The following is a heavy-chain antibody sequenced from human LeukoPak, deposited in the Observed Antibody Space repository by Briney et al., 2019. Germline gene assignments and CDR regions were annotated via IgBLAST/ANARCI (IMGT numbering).Heavy chain of an antibody. V-gene: IGHV1-69*06. Sequence: GSSVKVSCKASGGTFSSYAISWVRQAPGQGLEWMGGIIPIFGTANYAQKFQGRVTITADKSTSTAYMELSSLRSEDTAVYYRAGYDYVWGSYRSQQLDYWGQGTLVTVSS. CDR3: AGYDYVWGSYRSQQLDY. CDR2: IIPIFGTA. D-gene: IGHD3-16*02. J-gene: IGHJ4*02. CDR1: GGTFSSYA.